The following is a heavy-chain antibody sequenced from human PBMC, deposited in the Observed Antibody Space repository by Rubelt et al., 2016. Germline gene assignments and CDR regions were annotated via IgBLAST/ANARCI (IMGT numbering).Heavy chain of an antibody. J-gene: IGHJ5*02. V-gene: IGHV3-21*01. D-gene: IGHD3-10*01. CDR3: ARDLYYYGSGSKDWFDP. Sequence: GDSVKGRFTISRDNAKNSLYLQMNSLRAEDTAVYYCARDLYYYGSGSKDWFDPWGQGTLVTVSS.